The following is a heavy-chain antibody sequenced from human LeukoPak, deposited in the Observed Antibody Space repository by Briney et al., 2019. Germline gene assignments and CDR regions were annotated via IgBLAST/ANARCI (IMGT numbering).Heavy chain of an antibody. CDR1: GSSISNYY. V-gene: IGHV4-4*07. J-gene: IGHJ4*02. D-gene: IGHD3-3*01. Sequence: SETLSLTCTVSGSSISNYYWTWIRQPAGKGLEWIGRIYTSGGTNYNPSLKTRVTMSVDTSKNQVSLKLSSVTAADTAVYYCASRSSIWSGYQDTLYYFDSWGQGTLDTVSS. CDR3: ASRSSIWSGYQDTLYYFDS. CDR2: IYTSGGT.